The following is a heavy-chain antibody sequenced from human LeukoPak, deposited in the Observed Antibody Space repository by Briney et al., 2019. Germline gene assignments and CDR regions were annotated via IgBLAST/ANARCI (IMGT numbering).Heavy chain of an antibody. CDR2: ISYDGSNK. J-gene: IGHJ3*02. Sequence: GGSLRLSCAASGFTFSSYGMHWVRQAPGKGLEWVAVISYDGSNKYYADSVKGRFTISRDNSKNTLYLQMNSLRAEDTAVYYCAKVVHFDWLGPHDAFDIWGQGTMVTVSS. CDR3: AKVVHFDWLGPHDAFDI. V-gene: IGHV3-30*18. CDR1: GFTFSSYG. D-gene: IGHD3-9*01.